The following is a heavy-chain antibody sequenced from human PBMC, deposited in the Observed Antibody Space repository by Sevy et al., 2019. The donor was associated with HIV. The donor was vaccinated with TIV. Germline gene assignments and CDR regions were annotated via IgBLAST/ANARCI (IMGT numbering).Heavy chain of an antibody. D-gene: IGHD5-18*01. J-gene: IGHJ4*02. CDR1: GFTFSSYA. V-gene: IGHV3-30-3*01. Sequence: GGSLRLSCAASGFTFSSYAMHWVRQAPGKGLQWVAVISYDGSKKFYANSSKGRFTISRDNSKNTLYLQMSSLRPEDTAVYYCARGPGMNRYTYDWEVDYWGQGTLVTVSS. CDR3: ARGPGMNRYTYDWEVDY. CDR2: ISYDGSKK.